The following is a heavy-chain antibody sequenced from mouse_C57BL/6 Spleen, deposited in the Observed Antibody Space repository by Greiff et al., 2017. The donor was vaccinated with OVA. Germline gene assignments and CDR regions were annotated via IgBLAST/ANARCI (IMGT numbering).Heavy chain of an antibody. V-gene: IGHV5-16*01. CDR2: INYDGSST. J-gene: IGHJ1*03. CDR1: GFTFSDYY. D-gene: IGHD1-1*01. CDR3: ARALGSYSYFDG. Sequence: EVMLVESAGGLVQPGSSMKLSCTASGFTFSDYYMAWVRQVPEKGLEWVANINYDGSSTYYLDSLKSRFIISRDNAKNILYLQMSSLKSEDTATYYCARALGSYSYFDGWGTGTTVTVSS.